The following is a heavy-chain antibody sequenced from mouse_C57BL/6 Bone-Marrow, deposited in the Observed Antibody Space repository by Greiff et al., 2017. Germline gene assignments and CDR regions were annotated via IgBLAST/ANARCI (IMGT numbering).Heavy chain of an antibody. J-gene: IGHJ3*01. D-gene: IGHD2-1*01. CDR3: ARRGNFSWFAY. CDR2: IYPSDSET. CDR1: GYTFTSYW. V-gene: IGHV1-61*01. Sequence: QVQLQQPGAELVRPASSVKLSCKASGYTFTSYWMDWVKQRPGQGLEWIGNIYPSDSETHYNQKFKDKATLTVDKSSSPAYMQLSSLTSEDSAVYYCARRGNFSWFAYWGQGTLVTASA.